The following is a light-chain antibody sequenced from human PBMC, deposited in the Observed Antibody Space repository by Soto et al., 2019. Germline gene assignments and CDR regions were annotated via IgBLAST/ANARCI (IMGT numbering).Light chain of an antibody. CDR2: DAS. V-gene: IGKV3-20*01. Sequence: EIVLTQSPATLSLSPGERATLSCRASQSVSSYLAWYQQKPGQAPRLLIYDASNRATGIPARFSGSGSGTDFTLTISRLEPEDFAVYYCQQYGSSPHTFGGGTKVDI. CDR3: QQYGSSPHT. J-gene: IGKJ4*01. CDR1: QSVSSY.